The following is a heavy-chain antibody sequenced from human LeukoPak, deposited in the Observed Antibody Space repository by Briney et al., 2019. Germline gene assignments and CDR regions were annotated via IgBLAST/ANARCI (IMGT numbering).Heavy chain of an antibody. Sequence: GGSLRLSCAASGFTFSSYWMSWVRQAPGKGLEWVANIKQDGSEKYYVDSVKGRFTISRDNAKNSLYLQMNSLRAEDTAVYYCARGVTSGPRRYDVRNFDYWGQGTPVTVSS. CDR3: ARGVTSGPRRYDVRNFDY. J-gene: IGHJ4*02. CDR1: GFTFSSYW. V-gene: IGHV3-7*01. D-gene: IGHD5-12*01. CDR2: IKQDGSEK.